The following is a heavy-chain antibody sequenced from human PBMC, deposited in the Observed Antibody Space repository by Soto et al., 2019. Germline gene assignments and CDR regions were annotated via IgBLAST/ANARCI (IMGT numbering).Heavy chain of an antibody. V-gene: IGHV1-8*01. J-gene: IGHJ6*03. CDR1: GYTFTSYD. CDR3: ARGGAASPDYYYYYMDV. D-gene: IGHD6-13*01. CDR2: MNPNSGNT. Sequence: GASVKVSCKASGYTFTSYDINWVRQATGQGLEWMGWMNPNSGNTGYAQKFQGRVTMTRNTSISTAYMELSSLGSEDTAVYYCARGGAASPDYYYYYMDVWGKGTTVTVSS.